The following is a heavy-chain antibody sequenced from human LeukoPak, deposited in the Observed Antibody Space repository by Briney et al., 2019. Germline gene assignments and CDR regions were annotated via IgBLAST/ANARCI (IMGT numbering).Heavy chain of an antibody. J-gene: IGHJ6*02. Sequence: GDSLRLSCVDSGFTFSTYWMSWVRQAPGKGLEWVANIKQDGSEKYYVDSVKGRFTISRDNAQNSLYLQMNSLGADDTAVYYCASGNGMDVWGQGTTVTASS. CDR3: ASGNGMDV. V-gene: IGHV3-7*05. CDR1: GFTFSTYW. CDR2: IKQDGSEK.